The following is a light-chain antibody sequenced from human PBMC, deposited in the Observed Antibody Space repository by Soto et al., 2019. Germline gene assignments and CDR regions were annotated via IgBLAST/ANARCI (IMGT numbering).Light chain of an antibody. Sequence: EVVLTQSPVTLSLSPGERATLSCRASQSVSSPYLAWYQQKPGQPPRLLIYGASSRATDIPDRFIGSGSGTEFTLTXARLAPEDFAMYYCQQYGSSPFTFGXGTKV. CDR2: GAS. V-gene: IGKV3-20*01. CDR3: QQYGSSPFT. CDR1: QSVSSPY. J-gene: IGKJ3*01.